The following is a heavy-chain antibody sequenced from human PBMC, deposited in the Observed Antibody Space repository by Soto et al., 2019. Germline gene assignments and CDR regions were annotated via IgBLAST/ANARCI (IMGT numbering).Heavy chain of an antibody. CDR2: MNPNSGNT. J-gene: IGHJ4*02. V-gene: IGHV1-8*01. D-gene: IGHD3-9*01. CDR1: GYTFTSYD. CDR3: ARGLRYFDWLLRDY. Sequence: GASVKVSCKASGYTFTSYDINWVRQATGQGLEWMGWMNPNSGNTGYAQKFQGRVTMTRNTSISTAYMELSSLRSEDTAVYYCARGLRYFDWLLRDYWGQGTLVTVSS.